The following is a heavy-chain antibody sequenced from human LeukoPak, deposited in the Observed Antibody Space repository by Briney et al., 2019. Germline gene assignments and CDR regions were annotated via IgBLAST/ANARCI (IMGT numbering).Heavy chain of an antibody. J-gene: IGHJ4*02. CDR3: ARVGSSGTVKYFDY. V-gene: IGHV3-30*02. CDR1: GFTFSSYG. CDR2: IRYDGSNK. D-gene: IGHD4-11*01. Sequence: GGSLRLSCAASGFTFSSYGMHWVRQAPGKGLEWVAFIRYDGSNKYYADSVKGRFTISRDNSKNTLYLQMISLRAEDTALYYCARVGSSGTVKYFDYWGQGTLVTVSS.